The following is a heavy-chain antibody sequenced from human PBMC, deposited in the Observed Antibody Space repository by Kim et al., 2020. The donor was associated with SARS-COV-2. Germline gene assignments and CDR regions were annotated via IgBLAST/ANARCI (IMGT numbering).Heavy chain of an antibody. CDR3: ARDFTTSSFFDY. V-gene: IGHV3-7*01. J-gene: IGHJ4*02. Sequence: YYVASVKGRFTISRDTAKNSLYLQMNSLRAEDTAVYYCARDFTTSSFFDYGGQGTLVTVSS. D-gene: IGHD2-2*01.